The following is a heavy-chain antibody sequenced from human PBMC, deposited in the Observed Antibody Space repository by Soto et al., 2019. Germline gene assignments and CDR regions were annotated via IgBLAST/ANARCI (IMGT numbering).Heavy chain of an antibody. CDR3: ARALGSPNFDY. CDR2: VNQNESET. V-gene: IGHV3-7*04. D-gene: IGHD3-16*01. CDR1: GFSFRSYW. Sequence: EVQLVESGGGLVQPGGSLRLSCAASGFSFRSYWMSWVRQAPGKGLEWVANVNQNESETYYVDSVKGRFTISRDNAKNLLYLQMNSLRVEDTAVYYCARALGSPNFDYWGQGTLVTVSS. J-gene: IGHJ4*02.